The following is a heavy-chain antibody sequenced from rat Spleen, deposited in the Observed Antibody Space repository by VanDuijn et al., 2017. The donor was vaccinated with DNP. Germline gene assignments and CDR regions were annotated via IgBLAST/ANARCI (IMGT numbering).Heavy chain of an antibody. J-gene: IGHJ2*01. D-gene: IGHD1-4*01. CDR3: AREYPWAHYFDY. V-gene: IGHV5S23*01. CDR1: GFTFSNYG. CDR2: INPGGFNT. Sequence: EVQLVESGGDLVQPGRSLKLSCAASGFTFSNYGMAWVRQAPTKGLEWVASINPGGFNTYYRDSVKGRFTISRDNTKNTLYLQMDSLRSEDTATYYCAREYPWAHYFDYWGQGVMVTVSS.